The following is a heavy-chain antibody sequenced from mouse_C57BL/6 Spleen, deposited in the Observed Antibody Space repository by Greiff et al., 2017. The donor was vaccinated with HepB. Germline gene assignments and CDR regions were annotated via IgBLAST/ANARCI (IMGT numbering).Heavy chain of an antibody. J-gene: IGHJ4*01. CDR1: GYSFTGYY. V-gene: IGHV1-42*01. CDR3: ARGATVVATRGYYAMDY. CDR2: INPSTGGT. D-gene: IGHD1-1*01. Sequence: VQLQQSGPELVKPGASVKISCKASGYSFTGYYMNWVKQSPEKSLEWIGEINPSTGGTTYNQKFKAKATLTVDKSSSTAYMQLKSLTSEDSAVYYCARGATVVATRGYYAMDYWGQGTSVTVSS.